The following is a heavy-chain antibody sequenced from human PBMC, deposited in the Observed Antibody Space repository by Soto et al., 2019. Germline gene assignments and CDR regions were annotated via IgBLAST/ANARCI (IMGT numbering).Heavy chain of an antibody. V-gene: IGHV4-59*01. Sequence: PSETLSLTCTVSGGSISSYYWSWSRQPPGKGLEWIGYIYYSGSTNYNPSLKSRVTISVDTSKNQFSLKLSSVTAADTAVYYCARMEGLNYYYGMDVWGQGTTVTVSS. CDR3: ARMEGLNYYYGMDV. CDR2: IYYSGST. CDR1: GGSISSYY. J-gene: IGHJ6*02. D-gene: IGHD1-1*01.